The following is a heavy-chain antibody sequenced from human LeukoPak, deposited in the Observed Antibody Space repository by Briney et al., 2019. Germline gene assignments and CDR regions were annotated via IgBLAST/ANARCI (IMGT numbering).Heavy chain of an antibody. CDR1: GYIFTSYW. CDR2: IYPGDSDT. Sequence: GESLKISCKGSGYIFTSYWIGWVRQMPGKGLEWMGIIYPGDSDTRYSPSFRGQVTISADKSIYTAYLQWSSLKASDTAMYYCARQGYSSSLGFDYWGQGTLVTVSS. CDR3: ARQGYSSSLGFDY. V-gene: IGHV5-51*01. D-gene: IGHD6-13*01. J-gene: IGHJ4*02.